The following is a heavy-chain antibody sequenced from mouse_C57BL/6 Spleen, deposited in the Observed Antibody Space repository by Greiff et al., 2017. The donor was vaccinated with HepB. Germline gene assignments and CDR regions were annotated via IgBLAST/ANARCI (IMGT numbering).Heavy chain of an antibody. CDR3: ARGGGGSPHYFDY. J-gene: IGHJ2*01. Sequence: VQGVESGAELVRPGTSVKMSCKASGYTFTNYWIGWAKQRPGHGLEWIGDIYPGGGYTNYNEKFKGKATLTADKSSSTAYMQFSSLTSEDSAIYYCARGGGGSPHYFDYWGQGTTLTVSS. D-gene: IGHD1-1*02. CDR1: GYTFTNYW. V-gene: IGHV1-63*01. CDR2: IYPGGGYT.